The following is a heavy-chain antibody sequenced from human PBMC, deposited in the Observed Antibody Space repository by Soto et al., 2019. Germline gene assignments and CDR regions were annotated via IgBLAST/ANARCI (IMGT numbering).Heavy chain of an antibody. V-gene: IGHV3-21*01. J-gene: IGHJ4*02. CDR3: ARGGRGYSGYEGTLAY. D-gene: IGHD5-12*01. Sequence: GGSLRLSCAAWGFTFGSYSMNWVRHGPGKGLEWVSSISSSSSYIYYADSVKGRFTISRDNAKNSLYLQMNSLRAEDTAVYYCARGGRGYSGYEGTLAYWGQGTLVTVSS. CDR1: GFTFGSYS. CDR2: ISSSSSYI.